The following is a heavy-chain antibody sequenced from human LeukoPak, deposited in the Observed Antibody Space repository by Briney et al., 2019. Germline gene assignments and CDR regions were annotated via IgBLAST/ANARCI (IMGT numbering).Heavy chain of an antibody. CDR3: ARRSVRELDY. V-gene: IGHV3-74*01. Sequence: GGSLRLSCAASGFTFSNYGMNWVRQAPGKGLVWVSLINNDGSTTTYADSVKGRFTISRDNAKNTLYLQMNSLRAEDTAVYYCARRSVRELDYWGQGTLVTVSS. D-gene: IGHD5-24*01. CDR2: INNDGSTT. CDR1: GFTFSNYG. J-gene: IGHJ4*02.